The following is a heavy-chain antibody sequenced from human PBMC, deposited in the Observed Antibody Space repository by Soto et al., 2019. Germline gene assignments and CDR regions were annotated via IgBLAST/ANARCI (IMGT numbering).Heavy chain of an antibody. CDR2: IRSKANSYAT. V-gene: IGHV3-73*01. CDR1: GFTFSGSA. D-gene: IGHD6-6*01. J-gene: IGHJ6*02. Sequence: PGGSLRLSCAASGFTFSGSAMHWVRQASGKGLEWVGRIRSKANSYATAYAASVKGRFTISRDDSKNTAYLQMNSLKTEDTAVYYCTSSSTPYYYYYGMDVWGQGTTVTSP. CDR3: TSSSTPYYYYYGMDV.